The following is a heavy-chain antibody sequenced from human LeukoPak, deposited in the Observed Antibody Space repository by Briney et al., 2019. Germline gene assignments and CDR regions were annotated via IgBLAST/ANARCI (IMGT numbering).Heavy chain of an antibody. CDR2: IYSGGST. CDR1: GFTVNNNY. CDR3: ARVSWFDELPNY. D-gene: IGHD3-10*01. J-gene: IGHJ4*02. V-gene: IGHV3-53*01. Sequence: GGSLRLSCAASGFTVNNNYMSWVRQAPGKGLEWVSGIYSGGSTYYADSVKGRFTISRDNSKNTLYLQMNSLRAEDTAVYYCARVSWFDELPNYWGQGTLVSVSS.